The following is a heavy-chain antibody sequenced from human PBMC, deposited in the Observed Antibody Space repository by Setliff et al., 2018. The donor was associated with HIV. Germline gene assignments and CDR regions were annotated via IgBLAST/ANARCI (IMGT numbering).Heavy chain of an antibody. V-gene: IGHV1-3*01. CDR1: GYTFTSYA. CDR2: INAGNGNT. Sequence: ASVKVSCKASGYTFTSYAMHWVRQAPGQRLEWMGWINAGNGNTKYSQKFQGRVTITRDTSASTAYMELNSLRVEDTAVYYCAGGEVGRGSNSWGQGTLVTVSS. CDR3: AGGEVGRGSNS. J-gene: IGHJ4*02. D-gene: IGHD1-26*01.